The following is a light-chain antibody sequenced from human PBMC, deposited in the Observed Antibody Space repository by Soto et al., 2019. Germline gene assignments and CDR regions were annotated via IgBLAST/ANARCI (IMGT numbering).Light chain of an antibody. J-gene: IGKJ4*01. V-gene: IGKV1-33*01. CDR1: QDITLY. CDR3: QQYNSAPRLT. CDR2: DVS. Sequence: DIQMTQSPSSLSASVGDRVTITCQASQDITLYLNWYQHKPGKAPNLLIHDVSTLETGVPARFSGRGSGTTFTLTIINLQPEDVATYYCQQYNSAPRLTFGGG.